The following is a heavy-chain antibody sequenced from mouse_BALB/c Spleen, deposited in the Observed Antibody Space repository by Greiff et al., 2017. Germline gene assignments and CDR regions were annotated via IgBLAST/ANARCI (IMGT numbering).Heavy chain of an antibody. CDR1: GFTFSSFG. CDR2: ISSGSSTI. V-gene: IGHV5-17*02. Sequence: EVQGVESGGGLVQPGGSRKLSCAASGFTFSSFGMHWVRQAPEKGLEWVAYISSGSSTIYYADTVKGRFTISRDNPKNTLFLQMTSLRSEDTAMYYCARSAFYYYGSSHAMDYWGQGTTLTVSS. CDR3: ARSAFYYYGSSHAMDY. D-gene: IGHD1-1*01. J-gene: IGHJ2*01.